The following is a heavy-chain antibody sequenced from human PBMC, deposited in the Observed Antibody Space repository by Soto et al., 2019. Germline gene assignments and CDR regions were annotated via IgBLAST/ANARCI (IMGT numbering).Heavy chain of an antibody. J-gene: IGHJ6*02. CDR3: AKDGIVGATGYYYYGMDV. Sequence: GGSLRLSCAASGFTFSSYAMSWVRQAPGEGLEWISIIYSAGNTYYADSVKGRFTISRDNSKNTLYLQMNSLRAEDTAVYYCAKDGIVGATGYYYYGMDVWGQGTTVTVSS. CDR1: GFTFSSYA. D-gene: IGHD1-26*01. V-gene: IGHV3-23*03. CDR2: IYSAGNT.